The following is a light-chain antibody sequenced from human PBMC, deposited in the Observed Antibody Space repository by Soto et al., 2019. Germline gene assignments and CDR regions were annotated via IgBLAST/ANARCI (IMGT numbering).Light chain of an antibody. CDR3: QHYDSYPWT. CDR1: QSISTL. J-gene: IGKJ1*01. Sequence: DIRMTQSPSTLSASAGDRVTITCRASQSISTLLAWYQQKPGKAPKLLIYKASSLETGVPSRFSGSGSGTDFTLTINSLQPDDFATYYCQHYDSYPWTFGQGTRVEIK. V-gene: IGKV1-5*03. CDR2: KAS.